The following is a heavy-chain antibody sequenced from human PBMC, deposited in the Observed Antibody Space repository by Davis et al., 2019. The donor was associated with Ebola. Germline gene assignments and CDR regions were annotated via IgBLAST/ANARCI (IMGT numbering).Heavy chain of an antibody. CDR2: VSHSGYS. CDR1: GGSFRGYY. V-gene: IGHV4-34*01. Sequence: SETLSLTCTIYGGSFRGYYWSWIRQPPGKGLEWLGEVSHSGYSNYNPSLKSRVTMSVDMSKNQFSLTLTSVSAADTAVYNCARTTLTSISDAGLGYNFFAPWGQGTLVTVSS. D-gene: IGHD2-21*02. J-gene: IGHJ5*02. CDR3: ARTTLTSISDAGLGYNFFAP.